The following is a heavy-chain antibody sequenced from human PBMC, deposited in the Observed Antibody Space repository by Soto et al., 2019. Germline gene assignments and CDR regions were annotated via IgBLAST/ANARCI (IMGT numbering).Heavy chain of an antibody. D-gene: IGHD4-17*01. Sequence: GGSLRLSCAASGFTFSSYSMNWVRQAPGKGLEWVSSISSSSSYIYYADSVKGRFTISRDNAKNSLYLQMNSLRAEDTAVYYCARERTTKEPYYYYGMDVWGQGTTVTVSS. J-gene: IGHJ6*02. CDR3: ARERTTKEPYYYYGMDV. CDR2: ISSSSSYI. CDR1: GFTFSSYS. V-gene: IGHV3-21*01.